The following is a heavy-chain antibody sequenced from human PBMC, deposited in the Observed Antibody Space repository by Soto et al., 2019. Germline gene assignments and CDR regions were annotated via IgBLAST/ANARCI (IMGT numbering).Heavy chain of an antibody. CDR1: GFTFSTYA. J-gene: IGHJ5*01. D-gene: IGHD2-15*01. CDR3: AKGYCGGGRCYDLDNWFDS. V-gene: IGHV3-23*01. CDR2: IGDSEGETT. Sequence: EVQLLESGGGLVQPGGSLRLSCAASGFTFSTYAMTWVRQAPGKGPEWVSRIGDSEGETTHYADSVKGRFTISRDNAKTTLYLQMNSLSVEDTAIYYCAKGYCGGGRCYDLDNWFDSWGQGTRVTVSS.